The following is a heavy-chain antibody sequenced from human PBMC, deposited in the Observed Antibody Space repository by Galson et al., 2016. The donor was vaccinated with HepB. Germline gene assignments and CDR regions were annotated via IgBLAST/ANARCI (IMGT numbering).Heavy chain of an antibody. Sequence: SLRLSCAASGFTFNSYGMHWVRQAPGKGLEWVAVIWYDGSKKYYADSVKGRFTISRDSSTLYLQMNSLRAEDTAVYYCARDRLASGNHLDYWGQGTLVTVSS. V-gene: IGHV3-33*08. CDR1: GFTFNSYG. D-gene: IGHD4-23*01. CDR3: ARDRLASGNHLDY. CDR2: IWYDGSKK. J-gene: IGHJ4*02.